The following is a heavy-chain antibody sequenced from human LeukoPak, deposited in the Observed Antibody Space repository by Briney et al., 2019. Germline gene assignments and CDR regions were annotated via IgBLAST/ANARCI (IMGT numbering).Heavy chain of an antibody. D-gene: IGHD5-18*01. Sequence: GESLKISCKGSGYSFTSYWIGWVRQMPGKGLEWMGIIHPGDSDTRYSPSFQGQVTISADKSISTAYLQWSSLKASDTAMYYCARLTSLTDTAMVKGAFDIWGQGTMVTVSS. CDR1: GYSFTSYW. J-gene: IGHJ3*02. V-gene: IGHV5-51*01. CDR3: ARLTSLTDTAMVKGAFDI. CDR2: IHPGDSDT.